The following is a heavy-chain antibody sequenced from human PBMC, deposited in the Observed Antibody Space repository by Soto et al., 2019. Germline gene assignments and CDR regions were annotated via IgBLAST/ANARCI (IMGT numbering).Heavy chain of an antibody. CDR3: ARALVGASLVGGRYYGMDV. V-gene: IGHV1-69*01. Sequence: QVQLVQSGAEVKKPGSSVKVSCKASGGTFSSYAISGVRQAPGQGLEWMGGIIPIFGTANYAQKFQGRVTITADESTSTAYMELSSLRSEDTAVYYCARALVGASLVGGRYYGMDVWGQGTTVTVSS. CDR1: GGTFSSYA. D-gene: IGHD1-26*01. J-gene: IGHJ6*02. CDR2: IIPIFGTA.